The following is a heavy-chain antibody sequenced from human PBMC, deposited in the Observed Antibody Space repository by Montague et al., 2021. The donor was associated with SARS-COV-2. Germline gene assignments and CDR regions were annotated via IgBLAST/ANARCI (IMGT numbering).Heavy chain of an antibody. CDR2: INHSGST. V-gene: IGHV4-34*01. CDR1: GGSFSGYY. D-gene: IGHD3-3*01. J-gene: IGHJ4*02. Sequence: SETLSLTCAVHGGSFSGYYWSWIRQPPGKGLEWIGEINHSGSTNYNPSLKSRVSISVDTSKNQFSLNLTSVTAADTALYFCARELEIHDFLSGYYIGDWGQGTLVTVSS. CDR3: ARELEIHDFLSGYYIGD.